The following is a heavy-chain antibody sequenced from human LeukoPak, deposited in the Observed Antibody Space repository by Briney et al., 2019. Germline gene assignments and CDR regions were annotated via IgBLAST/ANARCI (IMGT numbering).Heavy chain of an antibody. J-gene: IGHJ4*02. CDR3: ARDRSTTWYGGIDY. CDR2: INAANGNT. CDR1: GYTFTSYT. Sequence: GASVKVSCKASGYTFTSYTIHWVRQAPGQRLEWMGWINAANGNTEYSQNFQGRVTITRDTSASTSYMELSSLRFEDTAVYYCARDRSTTWYGGIDYWGQGTLVTASS. V-gene: IGHV1-3*01. D-gene: IGHD6-13*01.